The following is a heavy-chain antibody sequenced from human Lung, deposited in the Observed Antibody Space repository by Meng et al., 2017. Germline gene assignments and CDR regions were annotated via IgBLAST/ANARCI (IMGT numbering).Heavy chain of an antibody. V-gene: IGHV1-18*01. CDR1: AYAFGRYG. CDR2: FVNYRDT. D-gene: IGHD3-10*01. CDR3: VRGTPGRSYCDH. Sequence: HVLLLQSGPEVKKPVASASFSCKASAYAFGRYGISWVRQAPGQGLEWMGWFVNYRDTYPAPKFQHRVTMTTDTLTNTVFMELRSLTPDDTAVYYCVRGTPGRSYCDHWGQGTLVTVSS. J-gene: IGHJ4*02.